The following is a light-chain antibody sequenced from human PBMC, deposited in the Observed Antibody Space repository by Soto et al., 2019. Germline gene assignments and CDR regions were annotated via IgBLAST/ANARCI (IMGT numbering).Light chain of an antibody. V-gene: IGKV3-20*01. J-gene: IGKJ4*01. Sequence: ENVLTQSPGTLYLSPGERATLSCRASQSLSSSYLAWYQQKPGQAPRLLIYGASSRATGIPDRFSGSGSGTDFTLTISRLEPEDFAVYYCQQFATSPLTFGGGTKVEIK. CDR2: GAS. CDR3: QQFATSPLT. CDR1: QSLSSSY.